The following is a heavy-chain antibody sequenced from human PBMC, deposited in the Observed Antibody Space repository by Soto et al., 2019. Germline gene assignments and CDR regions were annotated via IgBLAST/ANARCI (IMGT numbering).Heavy chain of an antibody. CDR2: ISGSGGST. V-gene: IGHV3-23*01. CDR3: AKLRGYSGYDDYFDY. CDR1: GFTFSSYA. J-gene: IGHJ4*02. D-gene: IGHD5-12*01. Sequence: GESLKISCAASGFTFSSYAMSWVRQAPGKGLEWVSAISGSGGSTYYADSVKGRFTISRDNSKNTLYLQMNSLRAEDTAVYYCAKLRGYSGYDDYFDYWGQGTLVTVSS.